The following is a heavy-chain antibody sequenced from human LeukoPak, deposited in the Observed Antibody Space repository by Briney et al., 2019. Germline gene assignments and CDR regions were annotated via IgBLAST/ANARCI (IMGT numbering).Heavy chain of an antibody. D-gene: IGHD3-10*01. Sequence: ASVKVSCKTSGYTFTDYYIHWVRQAPGQGLEWVGRINPNSGVTHFAQKFQGRVTMTRDTSIGAAYLELSSLGSEDTAVYYCAREGAYGSGSYWGYYYGMDVWGQGTTVTVSS. CDR2: INPNSGVT. CDR1: GYTFTDYY. CDR3: AREGAYGSGSYWGYYYGMDV. J-gene: IGHJ6*02. V-gene: IGHV1-2*06.